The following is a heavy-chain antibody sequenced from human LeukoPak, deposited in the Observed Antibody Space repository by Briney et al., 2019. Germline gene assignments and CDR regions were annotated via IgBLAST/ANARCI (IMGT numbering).Heavy chain of an antibody. CDR2: IIPIFGTA. J-gene: IGHJ6*03. V-gene: IGHV1-69*01. Sequence: GASVKVSCKASGGTFSSYAISWVRQAPGQGLEWMGAIIPIFGTANYAQKFQGRVTITADESTSTAYMELSSLRSEDTAVYYCARSPPSDSNYGFLTYYYYYYMDVWGKGTTVTVSS. CDR1: GGTFSSYA. D-gene: IGHD4-11*01. CDR3: ARSPPSDSNYGFLTYYYYYYMDV.